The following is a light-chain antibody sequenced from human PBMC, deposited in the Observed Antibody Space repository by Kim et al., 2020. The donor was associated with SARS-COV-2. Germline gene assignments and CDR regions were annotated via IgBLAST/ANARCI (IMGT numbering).Light chain of an antibody. CDR3: NSRDSSGNHLVV. J-gene: IGLJ2*01. CDR2: GKN. CDR1: SLRSYY. Sequence: LGQTVRIACQGDSLRSYYASWYQQKPGQAPVLVIYGKNNRPSGIPDRFSGSSSGNTASLTITGAQAEDEADYYCNSRDSSGNHLVVFGGGTQLTVL. V-gene: IGLV3-19*01.